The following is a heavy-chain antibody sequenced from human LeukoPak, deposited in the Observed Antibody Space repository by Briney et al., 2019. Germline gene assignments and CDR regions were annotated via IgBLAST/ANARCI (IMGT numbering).Heavy chain of an antibody. V-gene: IGHV3-66*02. Sequence: GGSLRLSCAASGFTVSSNYMTWVRQAPGKGLEWVSVIYTGGSTYYADSVKGRFTVSRDNSKNTLYLQMNSLRLEDTAVYYCTREGDFDYWGQGTLVTVSS. CDR1: GFTVSSNY. CDR3: TREGDFDY. CDR2: IYTGGST. D-gene: IGHD1-26*01. J-gene: IGHJ4*02.